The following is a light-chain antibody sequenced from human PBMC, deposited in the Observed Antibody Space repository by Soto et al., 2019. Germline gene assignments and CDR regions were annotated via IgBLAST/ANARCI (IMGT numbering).Light chain of an antibody. Sequence: QSVLTQPPSASGTPGQRVTISCSGSSSNIGSNTVNWYQQLPGTAPKLLIYSNNQRPSGVPDRFSGSKSGTSASLAISGLQSEDEADYYCAAWDDSLNVSFGGGTKLTVL. CDR1: SSNIGSNT. CDR3: AAWDDSLNVS. CDR2: SNN. V-gene: IGLV1-44*01. J-gene: IGLJ2*01.